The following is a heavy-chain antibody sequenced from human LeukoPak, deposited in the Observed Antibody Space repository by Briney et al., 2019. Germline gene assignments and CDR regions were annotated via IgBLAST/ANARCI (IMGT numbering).Heavy chain of an antibody. J-gene: IGHJ4*02. CDR1: GFTFSSYA. CDR2: ISGSGGST. D-gene: IGHD3-22*01. Sequence: GGSLRLSCAASGFTFSSYAMSWVRQAPGKGLEWVSAISGSGGSTYYADSVKVRFTISRDNSKNTLYLQMNSLRAEDTAVYYCAKDRGNYYDSSGYSFWGQGTLVTVSS. V-gene: IGHV3-23*01. CDR3: AKDRGNYYDSSGYSF.